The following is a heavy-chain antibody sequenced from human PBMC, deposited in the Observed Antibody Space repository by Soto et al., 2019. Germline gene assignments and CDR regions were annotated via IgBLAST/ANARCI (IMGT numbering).Heavy chain of an antibody. Sequence: QVQLVQSGAEVKKPGASVKVSCKASGYTFTGYYIHWVRQAPGQGLEWMGWINPNSGGTNYAQKFQGRVTMTRDTSVSTDYMELSRLRSDDTAVYYCARDSEGGSRCFDPWGQGTLVTVSS. D-gene: IGHD3-16*01. J-gene: IGHJ5*02. CDR2: INPNSGGT. CDR3: ARDSEGGSRCFDP. V-gene: IGHV1-2*02. CDR1: GYTFTGYY.